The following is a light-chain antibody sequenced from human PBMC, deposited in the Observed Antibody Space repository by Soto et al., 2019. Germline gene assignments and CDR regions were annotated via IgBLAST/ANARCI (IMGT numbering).Light chain of an antibody. Sequence: VLTQSPGTLSLSPGERATLSCRATKVLSNSQLAWYQQKAGQAPRLLIYDASNRATGVSDRFNGSGSKRDFTLVIRILGPGDSGVYFCTQYGTFGRGSTVEI. CDR1: KVLSNSQ. J-gene: IGKJ3*01. CDR2: DAS. V-gene: IGKV3-20*01. CDR3: TQYGT.